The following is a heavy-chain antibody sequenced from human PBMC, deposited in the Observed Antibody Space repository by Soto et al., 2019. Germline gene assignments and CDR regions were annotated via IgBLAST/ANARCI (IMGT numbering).Heavy chain of an antibody. V-gene: IGHV3-23*01. CDR2: ISGSGGST. D-gene: IGHD3-9*01. J-gene: IGHJ6*03. CDR1: GFTFSSYA. CDR3: ANTPFGLPHDTDWYYYYMDV. Sequence: GGSLRLSCAASGFTFSSYAMSWVRQAPGKGLEWVSAISGSGGSTYYADSVKGRFTISRDNSKNTLYLQMNSLRAEDTALYYCANTPFGLPHDTDWYYYYMDVWGKGTTVTVSS.